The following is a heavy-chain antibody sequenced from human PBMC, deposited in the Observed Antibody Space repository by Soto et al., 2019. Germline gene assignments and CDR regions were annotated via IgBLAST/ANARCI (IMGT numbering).Heavy chain of an antibody. Sequence: TSETLSLTCTVSGGSISSYYWSWIRQPPGKGLEWIGYIYYSGSTNYNPSLKSRVTISVDTSKNQFSLKLSSVTAADTAVYYCARDSRNLYGDPTTLWGQGTLVTVSS. CDR1: GGSISSYY. CDR3: ARDSRNLYGDPTTL. D-gene: IGHD4-17*01. CDR2: IYYSGST. V-gene: IGHV4-59*01. J-gene: IGHJ4*02.